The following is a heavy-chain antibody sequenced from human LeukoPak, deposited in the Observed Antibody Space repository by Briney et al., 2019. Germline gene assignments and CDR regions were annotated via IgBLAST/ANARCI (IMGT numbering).Heavy chain of an antibody. CDR2: ISPSGGST. Sequence: ASVKVSCKASGYTFTSSYMHWVRQAPGQGLEWMGVISPSGGSTSYAQKFQGRVTMTRDTSTSTVYMELSSLRSEDTAVYYCARDVISYYYDSTGSPIGSHFDYWGQGTLVTVSS. CDR1: GYTFTSSY. CDR3: ARDVISYYYDSTGSPIGSHFDY. V-gene: IGHV1-46*01. D-gene: IGHD3-22*01. J-gene: IGHJ4*02.